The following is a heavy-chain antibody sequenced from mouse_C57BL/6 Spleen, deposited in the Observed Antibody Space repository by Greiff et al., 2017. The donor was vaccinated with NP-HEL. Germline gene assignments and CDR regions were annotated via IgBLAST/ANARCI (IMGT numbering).Heavy chain of an antibody. CDR3: ARLGYSNYPYAMDY. CDR2: ILPGSGST. D-gene: IGHD2-5*01. V-gene: IGHV1-9*01. Sequence: VQLQQSGAELMKPGASVKLSCKATGYTFTGYWIEWVKQRPGHGLEWIGEILPGSGSTNYNEKFKGKATLTVDKSSSTAYMELRSLTSEDTAVYYCARLGYSNYPYAMDYWGQGTSVTVSS. J-gene: IGHJ4*01. CDR1: GYTFTGYW.